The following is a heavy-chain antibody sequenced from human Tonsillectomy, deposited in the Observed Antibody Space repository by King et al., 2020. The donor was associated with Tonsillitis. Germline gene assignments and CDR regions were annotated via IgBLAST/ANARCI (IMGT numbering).Heavy chain of an antibody. CDR3: ASRPPFDY. J-gene: IGHJ4*02. CDR2: INNSSRYI. CDR1: GFTFSSYS. V-gene: IGHV3-21*01. D-gene: IGHD1-14*01. Sequence: VQLVETGGGLVKPGGSLRLSCAASGFTFSSYSLNWVRQAPGRGLEWVSSINNSSRYIYYADPVNVRFTISKDNAKNSLYLQMNSLRAEDTAVYYCASRPPFDYWGQGTLVTVSS.